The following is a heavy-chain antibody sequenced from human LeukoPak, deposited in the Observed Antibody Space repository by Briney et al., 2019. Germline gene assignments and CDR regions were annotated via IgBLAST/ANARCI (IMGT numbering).Heavy chain of an antibody. J-gene: IGHJ3*02. CDR2: INPNSGGT. D-gene: IGHD2-2*01. CDR1: GYTFTGYY. V-gene: IGHV1-2*02. CDR3: AREGSDSTRLPI. Sequence: GASVKVSCKASGYTFTGYYMHWVRQAPGQGLEWMGWINPNSGGTNYGQNFQGRVTMTRDTSISTAYTELSRLRSDDTAVYFCAREGSDSTRLPIWGQGTLVTVSS.